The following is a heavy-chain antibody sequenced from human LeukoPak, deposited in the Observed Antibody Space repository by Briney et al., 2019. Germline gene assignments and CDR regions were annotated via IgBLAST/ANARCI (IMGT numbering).Heavy chain of an antibody. CDR2: ISGDGGST. CDR1: GCTFDDYA. V-gene: IGHV3-43*02. D-gene: IGHD3-22*01. CDR3: AKGGHYDSRDEIDY. Sequence: PGGSLRLSCAASGCTFDDYAMHWLRQAPGKGLEWVSLISGDGGSTYYADSMKGRFTISRDNSKNSLYLQMNSLRTEDTALYYCAKGGHYDSRDEIDYWGQGTLVTVSS. J-gene: IGHJ4*02.